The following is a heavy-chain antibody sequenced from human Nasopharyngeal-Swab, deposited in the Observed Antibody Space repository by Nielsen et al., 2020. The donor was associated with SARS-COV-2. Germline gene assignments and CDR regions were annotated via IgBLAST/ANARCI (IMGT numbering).Heavy chain of an antibody. CDR3: ATSPGIAVAGTLNWFDP. CDR2: FDPEDGET. V-gene: IGHV1-24*01. J-gene: IGHJ5*02. Sequence: ASVKVSCKVSGYTLTELSMHWVRRAPGKGLEWMGGFDPEDGETIYAQKFQGRVTMTEDTSTDTAYMELSSLRSEDTAVYYCATSPGIAVAGTLNWFDPWGQGTLVTVSS. D-gene: IGHD6-19*01. CDR1: GYTLTELS.